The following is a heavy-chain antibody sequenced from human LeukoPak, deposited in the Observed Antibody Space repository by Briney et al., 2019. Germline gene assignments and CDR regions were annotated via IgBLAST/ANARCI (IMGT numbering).Heavy chain of an antibody. CDR3: ARASRRRSSRFYFDY. V-gene: IGHV4-59*01. D-gene: IGHD6-6*01. J-gene: IGHJ4*02. CDR2: IYYSGST. Sequence: PSETLSLTCTDSGGSISSYYWSWIRQPPGKGLEWIGYIYYSGSTNYNPSLKSRVTISVDTSKNQFSLKLSSVTAADTAVYYCARASRRRSSRFYFDYWGQGTLVTVSS. CDR1: GGSISSYY.